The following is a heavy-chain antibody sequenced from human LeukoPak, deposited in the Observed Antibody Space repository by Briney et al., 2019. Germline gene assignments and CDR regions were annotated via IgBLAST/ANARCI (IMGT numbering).Heavy chain of an antibody. D-gene: IGHD2-2*01. J-gene: IGHJ6*02. V-gene: IGHV4-34*01. CDR3: ARVSRYYYYGMDV. CDR1: GGSFSGYY. Sequence: PSETLSLTCAVYGGSFSGYYWSWIRQPPGKGLEWIGEINHSGSTNYNPSLKSRVTISVDTSKNQSSLKLSSVTAADTAVYYCARVSRYYYYGMDVWGQGTTVTVSS. CDR2: INHSGST.